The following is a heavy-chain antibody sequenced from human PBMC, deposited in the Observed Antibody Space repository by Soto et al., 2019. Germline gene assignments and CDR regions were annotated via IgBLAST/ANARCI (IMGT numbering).Heavy chain of an antibody. V-gene: IGHV1-69*06. D-gene: IGHD2-2*01. CDR1: GGTFSSYA. Sequence: SVKVSCKASGGTFSSYAISWVRQAPGQGLEWMGGIIPIFGTANYAQKFQGRVTITADKSTSTAYMELSSLRSEDTAVYYCASGAGSTSYYYYYGMDVWGQGTTVTVSS. CDR2: IIPIFGTA. J-gene: IGHJ6*02. CDR3: ASGAGSTSYYYYYGMDV.